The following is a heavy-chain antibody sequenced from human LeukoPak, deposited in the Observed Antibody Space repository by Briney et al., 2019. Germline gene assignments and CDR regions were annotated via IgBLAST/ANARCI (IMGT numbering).Heavy chain of an antibody. CDR2: IIPIFGTA. Sequence: SVKVSCKASGGTLSSYAISWVRQAPGQGLEWMGRIIPIFGTANYAQKFQGRVTITTDESTSTAYMELSSLRSEDTAVYYCAREDHETYYYDSSGYWWYYWGQGTLVTVSS. CDR1: GGTLSSYA. V-gene: IGHV1-69*05. CDR3: AREDHETYYYDSSGYWWYY. J-gene: IGHJ4*02. D-gene: IGHD3-22*01.